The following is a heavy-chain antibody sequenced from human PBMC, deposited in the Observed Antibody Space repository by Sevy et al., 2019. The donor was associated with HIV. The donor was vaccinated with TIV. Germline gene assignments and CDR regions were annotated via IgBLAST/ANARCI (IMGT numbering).Heavy chain of an antibody. CDR1: GFTFSSYW. CDR3: ARGPAQLVRGFFDY. CDR2: INSDGSST. D-gene: IGHD6-13*01. Sequence: GGSLRLSCAASGFTFSSYWMHWVRQAPGKGLVWVSRINSDGSSTSYADSVKGRFTISRDNAKNTLYLQMNSLRAEDTAVYYCARGPAQLVRGFFDYWGQGTLVTVSS. V-gene: IGHV3-74*01. J-gene: IGHJ4*02.